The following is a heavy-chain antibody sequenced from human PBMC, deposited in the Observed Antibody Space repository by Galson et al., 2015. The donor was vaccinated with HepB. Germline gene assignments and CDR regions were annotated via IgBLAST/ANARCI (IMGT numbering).Heavy chain of an antibody. CDR1: GGYINIGNYC. CDR2: IYTSEST. Sequence: TRSLTCTVAGGYINIGNYCWSGIRQPAGKGLAGSGLIYTSESTHYNPSLKSRVTMSVDTSNNQFTQKLNSVTAADTAVYYCARREREFVVVSPAIHGMDVWGQGTTVTVSS. J-gene: IGHJ6*02. V-gene: IGHV4-61*02. CDR3: ARREREFVVVSPAIHGMDV. D-gene: IGHD2-2*02.